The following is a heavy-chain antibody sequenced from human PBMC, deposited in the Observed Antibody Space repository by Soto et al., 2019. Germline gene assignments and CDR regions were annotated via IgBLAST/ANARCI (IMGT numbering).Heavy chain of an antibody. CDR1: GFTFSSCG. D-gene: IGHD2-2*01. V-gene: IGHV3-30*18. CDR3: AKVVVPAAFMPFYYYVMDV. J-gene: IGHJ6*02. CDR2: ISYDGSNK. Sequence: GGSLRLSCAASGFTFSSCGMHWVRQAPGKGLEWVAIISYDGSNKYYADSVKGRFTISRDNSKNTLYLQMNSLRAEDTAVYYCAKVVVPAAFMPFYYYVMDVWGQGTTVTVSS.